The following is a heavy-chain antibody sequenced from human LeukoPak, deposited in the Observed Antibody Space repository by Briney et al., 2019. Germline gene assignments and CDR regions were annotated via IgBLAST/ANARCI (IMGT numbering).Heavy chain of an antibody. CDR2: INHSGST. J-gene: IGHJ4*01. Sequence: SETLSLTCAVYGGSFSGYYWSWIRQPPGKGLEWIGEINHSGSTNYNPSLKSRVTIPVDTSKNQFSLKLGSVTAADTAVYYCARGRGSIAARRGINKKGYYFDYWGQGTLVTVSS. CDR1: GGSFSGYY. CDR3: ARGRGSIAARRGINKKGYYFDY. V-gene: IGHV4-34*01. D-gene: IGHD6-6*01.